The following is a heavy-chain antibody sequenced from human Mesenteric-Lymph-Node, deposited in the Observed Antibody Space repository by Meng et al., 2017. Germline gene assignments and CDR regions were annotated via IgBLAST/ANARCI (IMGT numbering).Heavy chain of an antibody. CDR1: GFTFSSYA. V-gene: IGHV3-23*01. Sequence: GGSLRLSCAASGFTFSSYAMRWVRQAPGKGLEWVSRISGSGGSTFYADSVKGRFTISRDNAKNSLYLQMNSLRAEDTAVYYCARDRPHYGDHTYYYYYGMDVWGQGTTVTVSS. CDR2: ISGSGGST. J-gene: IGHJ6*02. D-gene: IGHD4-17*01. CDR3: ARDRPHYGDHTYYYYYGMDV.